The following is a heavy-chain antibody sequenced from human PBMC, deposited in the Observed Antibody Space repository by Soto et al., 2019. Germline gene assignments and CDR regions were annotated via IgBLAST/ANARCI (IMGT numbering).Heavy chain of an antibody. D-gene: IGHD6-19*01. J-gene: IGHJ6*02. CDR2: ISGSGGST. Sequence: PGGSLRLSCAASGCTFSSYAMSWVRQAPGKGLEWVSAISGSGGSTYYADSVKGRFTISRDNSKNTLYLQMNSLRAEDTAVYYCAKDLSPIEVAVQWVYYYYAMDVWGQGTTVTVSS. CDR3: AKDLSPIEVAVQWVYYYYAMDV. V-gene: IGHV3-23*01. CDR1: GCTFSSYA.